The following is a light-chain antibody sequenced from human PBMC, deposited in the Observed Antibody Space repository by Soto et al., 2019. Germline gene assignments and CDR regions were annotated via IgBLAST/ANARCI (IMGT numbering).Light chain of an antibody. CDR2: RAS. V-gene: IGKV3-20*01. CDR1: QSVSSNY. CDR3: QQSGTPFLT. J-gene: IGKJ1*01. Sequence: EIALTQSPGTLSFSPGERATLYCRASQSVSSNYLSWYQQNPGQAPRLLISRASSTATGIPDRFSGSGSGTNFPLTISRLEPENFGGYYGQQSGTPFLTFGQGTKVEIK.